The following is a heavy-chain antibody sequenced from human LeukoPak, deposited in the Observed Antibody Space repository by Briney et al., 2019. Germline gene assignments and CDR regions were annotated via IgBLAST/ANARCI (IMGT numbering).Heavy chain of an antibody. CDR1: GGSITGSSYY. D-gene: IGHD3-22*01. J-gene: IGHJ4*02. CDR3: ARQYYDNTGYYYFDY. Sequence: PSETLSLTCTVSGGSITGSSYYWGWIRQPPGQGLEWIGSMYYSGSTYYNPSLKGRVTIPVDTSKNQFSLRLSSVTAADTAVYYCARQYYDNTGYYYFDYWGQGNLVTVSS. CDR2: MYYSGST. V-gene: IGHV4-39*01.